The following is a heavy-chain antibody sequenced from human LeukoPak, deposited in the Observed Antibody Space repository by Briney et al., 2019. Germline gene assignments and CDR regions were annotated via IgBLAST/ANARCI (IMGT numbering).Heavy chain of an antibody. CDR1: GGSLSGYY. D-gene: IGHD2-2*01. CDR3: ARGPPAKPGTGYYYGMDV. J-gene: IGHJ6*02. V-gene: IGHV4-34*01. CDR2: INHSGST. Sequence: PSETLSLTCAVYGGSLSGYYWSWIRQPPGKGLEWIGEINHSGSTNYNPSLKSRVTISVDMSKNQFSLKLTSVTAADTAVYYCARGPPAKPGTGYYYGMDVWGQGTTVTVSS.